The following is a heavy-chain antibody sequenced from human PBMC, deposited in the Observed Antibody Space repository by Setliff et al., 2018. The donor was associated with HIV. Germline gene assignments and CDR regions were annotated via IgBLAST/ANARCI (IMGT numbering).Heavy chain of an antibody. V-gene: IGHV1-69*10. CDR1: GGTFSSHA. CDR2: IIPIVDKT. J-gene: IGHJ6*03. Sequence: SVKVSCKASGGTFSSHAINWVRQAPGQGLEWMGGIIPIVDKTNYAQKFQGRVAITADKSTITAYMELSSLRSDDTAVYYCARDSSGVLSLRYMDVWGKGTTVTVSS. D-gene: IGHD3-22*01. CDR3: ARDSSGVLSLRYMDV.